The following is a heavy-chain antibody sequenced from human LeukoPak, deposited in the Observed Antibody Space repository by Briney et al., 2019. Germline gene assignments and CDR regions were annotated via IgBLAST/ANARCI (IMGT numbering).Heavy chain of an antibody. CDR2: ISGSGGST. J-gene: IGHJ4*02. D-gene: IGHD6-13*01. CDR3: AKVNSSSSWLVAFDY. CDR1: GFTFSSYA. Sequence: PGGSLRLSCAASGFTFSSYAMSWVRQAPGKGLEWVSGISGSGGSTYYADSVKGRFTISRDNSKNTLYLQMNSLRAEDTAVYYCAKVNSSSSWLVAFDYWGQGTLVTVSS. V-gene: IGHV3-23*01.